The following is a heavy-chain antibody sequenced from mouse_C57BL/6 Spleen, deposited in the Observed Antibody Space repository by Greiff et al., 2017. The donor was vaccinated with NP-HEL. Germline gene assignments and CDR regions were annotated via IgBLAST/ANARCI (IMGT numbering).Heavy chain of an antibody. V-gene: IGHV1-69*01. Sequence: QVQLQQPGAELVMPGASVKLSCKASGYTFTSYWMHWVKQRPGQGLEWIGEIDPSDSYTNYNQKFKGKSTLTVDKSSSTAYMQLSSLTSEDSAVYYCARGGYDYGDYWGQGTTLTVSS. CDR2: IDPSDSYT. D-gene: IGHD2-4*01. CDR1: GYTFTSYW. J-gene: IGHJ2*01. CDR3: ARGGYDYGDY.